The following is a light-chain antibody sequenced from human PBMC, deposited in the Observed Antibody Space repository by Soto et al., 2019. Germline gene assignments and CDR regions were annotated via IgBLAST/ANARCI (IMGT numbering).Light chain of an antibody. Sequence: IVLTQSPGTLSLSPGERVTLSCRASQSVTTRLAWYQHKPGQAPRLLMSGASSRASGVPVRFSGSGSGTDFTLTISRLEPEDFALYYCKQYGGSPITFGLGTRLEI. V-gene: IGKV3-20*01. J-gene: IGKJ5*01. CDR3: KQYGGSPIT. CDR2: GAS. CDR1: QSVTTR.